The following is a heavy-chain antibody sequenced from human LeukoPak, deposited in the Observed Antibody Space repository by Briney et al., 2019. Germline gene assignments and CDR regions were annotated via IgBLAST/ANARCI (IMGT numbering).Heavy chain of an antibody. D-gene: IGHD1-26*01. V-gene: IGHV4-34*01. Sequence: SETLCLTCAVYGGSFSDYYWSWIRQPPGKGLEWIGEINHSGSTYYNPSLKSRDTISVDRSKNQFSLKLSSVTAADTAVYYCAREVVGAPVYFDYWGQGTLVTVSS. CDR3: AREVVGAPVYFDY. CDR1: GGSFSDYY. J-gene: IGHJ4*02. CDR2: INHSGST.